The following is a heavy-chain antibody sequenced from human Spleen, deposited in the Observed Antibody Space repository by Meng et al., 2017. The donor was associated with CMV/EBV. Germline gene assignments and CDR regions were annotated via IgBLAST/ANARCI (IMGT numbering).Heavy chain of an antibody. V-gene: IGHV4-61*01. CDR2: IYNRGST. CDR3: ARASGGFSF. CDR1: GGSVSSDSYY. D-gene: IGHD3-10*01. J-gene: IGHJ4*02. Sequence: LTCSVSGGSVSSDSYYWSWIRQPPGKGLEWIGYIYNRGSTNYNPSLKSRVTILLDTSKNQFSLKLNSVTAADTAVYYCARASGGFSFWGQGTLVTVSS.